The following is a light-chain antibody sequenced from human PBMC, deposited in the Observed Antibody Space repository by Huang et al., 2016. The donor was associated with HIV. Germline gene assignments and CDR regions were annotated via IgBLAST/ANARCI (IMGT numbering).Light chain of an antibody. V-gene: IGKV1-5*03. J-gene: IGKJ1*01. Sequence: DIQMTQSPPTLSASIGDRVTITCRASQTITWWLAWYQQKPGKAPNVLIYKAASLESGVPSRFIGSGSGTEFTLTISSLQPDDFATYYCQQYSAYPWTFGRGTKVEI. CDR3: QQYSAYPWT. CDR1: QTITWW. CDR2: KAA.